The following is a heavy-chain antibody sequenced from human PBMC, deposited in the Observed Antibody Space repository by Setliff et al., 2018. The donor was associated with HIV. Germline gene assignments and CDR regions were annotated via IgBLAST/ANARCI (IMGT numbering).Heavy chain of an antibody. J-gene: IGHJ4*02. CDR3: ARGHYRRSSG. Sequence: GGSLRLSCAASGFTFSTYWMNWVRQAPGKGLEWVANIKADGSEKYYVDSVKGRFTISRDNVKNTLYLQMNSLGADDTAVYYCARGHYRRSSGWGQGTLVTVSS. CDR2: IKADGSEK. CDR1: GFTFSTYW. D-gene: IGHD6-6*01. V-gene: IGHV3-7*03.